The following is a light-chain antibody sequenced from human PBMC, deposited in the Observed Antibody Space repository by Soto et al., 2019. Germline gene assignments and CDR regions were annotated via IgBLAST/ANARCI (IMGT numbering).Light chain of an antibody. CDR1: SSDVGGYNY. Sequence: QSVLTQPASVSGSPGQSITISCTGTSSDVGGYNYVSWYQQHPGKAPKLMIYEVSNRPSGVSNRFSGSKSGNTASLTISGLQAEDEADYYCGSYTSSNTLVFGGGTQLTV. CDR2: EVS. J-gene: IGLJ3*02. CDR3: GSYTSSNTLV. V-gene: IGLV2-14*01.